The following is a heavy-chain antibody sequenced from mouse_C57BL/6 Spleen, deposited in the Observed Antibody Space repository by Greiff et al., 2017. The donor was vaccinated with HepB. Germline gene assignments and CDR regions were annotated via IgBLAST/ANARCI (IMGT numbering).Heavy chain of an antibody. CDR2: IYYSGTI. CDR1: GISITTGNYR. V-gene: IGHV3-5*01. CDR3: ARDRRDAWYFDV. D-gene: IGHD3-3*01. Sequence: EVQLQQSGPGLVKPSQTVFLTCTVTGISITTGNYRWSWIRQFPGNKLEWIGYIYYSGTITYNPSLTSRTTITRDTPRNQFFLEMNSLTAEDTATYYCARDRRDAWYFDVWGTGTTVTVSS. J-gene: IGHJ1*03.